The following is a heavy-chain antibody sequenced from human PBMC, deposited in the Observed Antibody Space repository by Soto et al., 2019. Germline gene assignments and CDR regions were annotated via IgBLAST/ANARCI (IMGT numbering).Heavy chain of an antibody. Sequence: PGGSLRLSCAPSGFTFSNSAMTWVRQAPGKGLEWVSTISGSGGSTYYADSVKGRFTISRDNSKNTLYLQMNSLRAEDTAVYYCAKEIAARHRYYFDYWGQGTLVTVSS. CDR3: AKEIAARHRYYFDY. CDR1: GFTFSNSA. CDR2: ISGSGGST. D-gene: IGHD6-6*01. V-gene: IGHV3-23*01. J-gene: IGHJ4*02.